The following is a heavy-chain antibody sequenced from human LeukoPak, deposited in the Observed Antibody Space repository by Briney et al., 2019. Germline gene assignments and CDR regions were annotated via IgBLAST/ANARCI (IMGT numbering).Heavy chain of an antibody. CDR1: GGSISSSNW. V-gene: IGHV4-4*02. Sequence: SETLSLTCAVSGGSISSSNWWSWVRQPPGKGLEWIGEIYHSGSTNYNPSLKSRVTISVDTSKNQFSLKLTSVTAADTAVYYCARWVEYSSSIDYWGQGSLVTVSS. CDR3: ARWVEYSSSIDY. J-gene: IGHJ4*02. D-gene: IGHD6-6*01. CDR2: IYHSGST.